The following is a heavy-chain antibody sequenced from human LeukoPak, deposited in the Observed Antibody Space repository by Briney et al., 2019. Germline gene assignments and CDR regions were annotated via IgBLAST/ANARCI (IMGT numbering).Heavy chain of an antibody. D-gene: IGHD3-22*01. CDR2: INPNSGGT. J-gene: IGHJ3*02. CDR3: ARAMDTPNIRYSSSWRSRGRSSGYYYLDAFDI. Sequence: GASVKVSCKASGYTFTGYYMHWVRQAPGQGLEWMGWINPNSGGTNYAQKFQGRVTMTRDTSISTAYMELSRLRSDDTAVYYCARAMDTPNIRYSSSWRSRGRSSGYYYLDAFDIWGQGTMVTVSS. V-gene: IGHV1-2*02. CDR1: GYTFTGYY.